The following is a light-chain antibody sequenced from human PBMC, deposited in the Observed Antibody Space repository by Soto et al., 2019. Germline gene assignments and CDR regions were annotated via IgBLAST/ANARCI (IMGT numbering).Light chain of an antibody. CDR2: GAS. J-gene: IGKJ1*01. CDR1: QNIDMY. CDR3: QHTFNSPPWT. V-gene: IGKV1-39*01. Sequence: DIHMTQSPSSLSASVGDTVTITSRASQNIDMYLNWYQQKPGKAPRVLISGASNLQSGVPSRFSGSGSGTDFTLTISSLQSEDFASYFCQHTFNSPPWTFGQGTKVDIK.